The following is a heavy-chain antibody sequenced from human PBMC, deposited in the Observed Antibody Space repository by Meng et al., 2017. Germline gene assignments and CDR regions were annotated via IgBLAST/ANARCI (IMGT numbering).Heavy chain of an antibody. V-gene: IGHV4-61*02. J-gene: IGHJ2*01. CDR1: GGSISSGSYY. Sequence: VPLQESGLVLSKPSQTLSLTCTVSGGSISSGSYYWSWIRQPAGKGLEWIGRIYTSGSTNYNPSLKSRVTISVDTSKNQFSLKLSSVTAADTAVYYCARLLWFGELSHWYFDLWGRGTLVTVSS. CDR3: ARLLWFGELSHWYFDL. CDR2: IYTSGST. D-gene: IGHD3-10*01.